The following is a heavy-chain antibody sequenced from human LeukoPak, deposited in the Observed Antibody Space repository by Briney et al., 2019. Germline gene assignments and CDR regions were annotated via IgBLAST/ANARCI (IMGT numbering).Heavy chain of an antibody. CDR2: ISSSGSTI. J-gene: IGHJ6*03. CDR3: ARDRGQQGYMDV. Sequence: GGSLRLTCAASGFTFSSYEMNWVRQAPGKGLEWVSYISSSGSTIYYADSVKGRFTISRDNAKNSLYLQMNSLRAEDTAVYYCARDRGQQGYMDVWGKGTTVTVSS. D-gene: IGHD6-13*01. V-gene: IGHV3-48*03. CDR1: GFTFSSYE.